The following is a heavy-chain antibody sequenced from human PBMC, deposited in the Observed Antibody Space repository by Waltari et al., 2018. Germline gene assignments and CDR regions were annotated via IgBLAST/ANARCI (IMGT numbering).Heavy chain of an antibody. J-gene: IGHJ3*02. CDR1: GFTFSSYA. V-gene: IGHV3-30*01. D-gene: IGHD3-10*01. CDR3: AREDPSRGSAFDI. CDR2: ISYDGSNK. Sequence: QVQLVESGGGVVQPGRSLRLSCAASGFTFSSYAMHWVRQAPGKGLEWVAVISYDGSNKYYADSVKGRFTISRDNSKNTLYLQMNSLRSEDTAVYYCAREDPSRGSAFDIWGQGTMVTVSS.